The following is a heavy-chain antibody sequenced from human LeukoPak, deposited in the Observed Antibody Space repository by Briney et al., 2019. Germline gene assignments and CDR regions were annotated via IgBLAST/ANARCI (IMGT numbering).Heavy chain of an antibody. CDR1: GFTFSSYG. CDR2: ISYDGSNK. CDR3: ARDGFRAGYGY. J-gene: IGHJ4*02. Sequence: PGGSLRLSCAASGFTFSSYGMHWVRQALGKGLEWVAVISYDGSNKYYADSVKGRFTISRDNAKNSLYLQMNSLRAEDTAVYYCARDGFRAGYGYWGQGTLVTVSS. V-gene: IGHV3-30*03. D-gene: IGHD3/OR15-3a*01.